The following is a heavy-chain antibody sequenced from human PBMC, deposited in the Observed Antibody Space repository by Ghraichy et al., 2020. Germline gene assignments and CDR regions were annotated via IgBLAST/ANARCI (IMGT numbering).Heavy chain of an antibody. CDR1: RHIFTSDH. CDR3: AREMIENGRDKKFDY. Sequence: ASVKISCKASRHIFTSDHVHWVRQAPGQGLEWMGIINPSGDSASYAQKFQGRVTVTRDTSTNVVYMELRSLRFEDTAVYYCAREMIENGRDKKFDYWGQGTLVIVSS. J-gene: IGHJ4*02. D-gene: IGHD2-8*01. V-gene: IGHV1-46*01. CDR2: INPSGDSA.